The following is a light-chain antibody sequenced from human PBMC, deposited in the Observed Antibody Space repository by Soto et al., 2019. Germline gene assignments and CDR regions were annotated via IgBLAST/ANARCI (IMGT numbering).Light chain of an antibody. J-gene: IGLJ3*02. CDR2: DDN. Sequence: NFMLTQPHSVSESPGKTVTISCTGSSGSIASNYVQWFQQRPGSAPTTVVYDDNQRPSGVPDRFSGSIDSSSNSASLTISGLKTEDEADYYCQSYDNSKRWVFGGGTKLTVL. V-gene: IGLV6-57*02. CDR3: QSYDNSKRWV. CDR1: SGSIASNY.